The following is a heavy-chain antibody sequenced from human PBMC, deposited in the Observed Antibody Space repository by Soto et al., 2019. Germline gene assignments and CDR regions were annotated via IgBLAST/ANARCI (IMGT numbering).Heavy chain of an antibody. CDR3: ARGPSYYDFWSGYYFDGMDV. J-gene: IGHJ6*02. Sequence: GASVKVSCKASGYTFTSYGISWVRQAPGQGLEWMGWISAYNGNTNYAQKLQGRVTMTTDTSTSTAYMELRSLRSDDTAVYYCARGPSYYDFWSGYYFDGMDVWGQGTTVTVSS. CDR2: ISAYNGNT. V-gene: IGHV1-18*01. CDR1: GYTFTSYG. D-gene: IGHD3-3*01.